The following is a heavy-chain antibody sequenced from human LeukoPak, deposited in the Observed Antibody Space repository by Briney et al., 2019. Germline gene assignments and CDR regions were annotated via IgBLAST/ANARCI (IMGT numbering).Heavy chain of an antibody. CDR2: IYYSGST. V-gene: IGHV4-39*01. J-gene: IGHJ4*02. CDR3: ARHGWQIMDY. Sequence: SETLSLTCTVSGGSISSSSYYWGWIRQPPGKGLEWIGSIYYSGSTYYNPSLKSRVTISVDTSKNQFSLKLSSVTAADTAVYSCARHGWQIMDYWGQGTLVTVSS. D-gene: IGHD2-15*01. CDR1: GGSISSSSYY.